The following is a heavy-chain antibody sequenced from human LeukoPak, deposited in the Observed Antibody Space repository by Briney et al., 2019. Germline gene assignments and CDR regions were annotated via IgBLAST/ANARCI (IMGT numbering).Heavy chain of an antibody. J-gene: IGHJ4*02. CDR1: GYSISSGYY. CDR3: AKINSSGCQKSFDY. D-gene: IGHD6-19*01. Sequence: SETLSLTCAVSGYSISSGYYWGWIRQPPGKGLEWIGSIYHSGSTYYNPSLKSRVTISVDTSKNQFSLKLSSVTAADTAVYYCAKINSSGCQKSFDYWGQGTLVTVSS. V-gene: IGHV4-38-2*01. CDR2: IYHSGST.